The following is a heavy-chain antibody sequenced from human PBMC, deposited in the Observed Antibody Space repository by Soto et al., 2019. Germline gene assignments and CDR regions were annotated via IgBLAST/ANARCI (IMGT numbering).Heavy chain of an antibody. J-gene: IGHJ5*02. CDR3: ARTFITMIVVA. CDR1: GGSISSSSYY. Sequence: PSETLSLTCTVSGGSISSSSYYWGWIRQPPGKGLEWIGSIYYSGSTYYNPSLKSRVTISVDTSKNQFALKLSSVTAADTAVYYCARTFITMIVVAWGQGTLVTVSS. V-gene: IGHV4-39*01. CDR2: IYYSGST. D-gene: IGHD3-22*01.